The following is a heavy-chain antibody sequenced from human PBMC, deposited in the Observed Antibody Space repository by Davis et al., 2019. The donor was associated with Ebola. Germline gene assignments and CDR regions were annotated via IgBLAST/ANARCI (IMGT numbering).Heavy chain of an antibody. J-gene: IGHJ2*01. D-gene: IGHD7-27*01. CDR3: ARDLNWGPSRYFDL. Sequence: AASVKVSCKASGYTFTSYPISWVRQAPGQGLEWLGWIIPYNGDTNYAREVQGRVTMTTDTSTSTAYMDLRSLRSDDTAMYYCARDLNWGPSRYFDLWGRGTLITVSS. CDR2: IIPYNGDT. CDR1: GYTFTSYP. V-gene: IGHV1-18*04.